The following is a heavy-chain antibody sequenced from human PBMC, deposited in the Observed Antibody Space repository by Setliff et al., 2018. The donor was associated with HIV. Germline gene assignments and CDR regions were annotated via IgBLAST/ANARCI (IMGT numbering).Heavy chain of an antibody. V-gene: IGHV4-30-4*01. CDR3: ARQSTTSRDFDS. CDR2: VSYTGTT. D-gene: IGHD2-2*01. Sequence: SETLSLTCTASYATLSTADYYLTWIRQPPGKGLEWIGFVSYTGTTRYSPSLRSRISISIDASKNKFSLQLSSVTAADTAVYYCARQSTTSRDFDSWGQGTLVTVSS. CDR1: YATLSTADYY. J-gene: IGHJ4*02.